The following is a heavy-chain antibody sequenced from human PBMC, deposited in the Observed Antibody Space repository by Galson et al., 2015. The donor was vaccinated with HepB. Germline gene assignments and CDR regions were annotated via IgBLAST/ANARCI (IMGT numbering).Heavy chain of an antibody. CDR3: ASPIVGATTRDY. D-gene: IGHD1-26*01. Sequence: SLRLSCAASGFTFSSYAMHWVRQAPGKGLEWVAVISYDGSNKYYADSVKGRFTISRDNSKNTLYLQMNSLRAEDTAVYYCASPIVGATTRDYWGQGTLVTVSS. V-gene: IGHV3-30*04. CDR2: ISYDGSNK. CDR1: GFTFSSYA. J-gene: IGHJ4*02.